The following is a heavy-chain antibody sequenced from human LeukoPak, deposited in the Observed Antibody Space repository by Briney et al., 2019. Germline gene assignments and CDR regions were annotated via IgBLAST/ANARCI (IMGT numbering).Heavy chain of an antibody. Sequence: GGSLRPSCAASGFTVSSYGMHWVRQAPGKGLEWVAVIWYDGSNKYYADSVKGRFTISRDNSKNTLYLQMNSLRAEDTAVYYGARDKGRAFVLWGRGTMVTVSS. CDR3: ARDKGRAFVL. CDR1: GFTVSSYG. V-gene: IGHV3-33*01. CDR2: IWYDGSNK. J-gene: IGHJ3*01.